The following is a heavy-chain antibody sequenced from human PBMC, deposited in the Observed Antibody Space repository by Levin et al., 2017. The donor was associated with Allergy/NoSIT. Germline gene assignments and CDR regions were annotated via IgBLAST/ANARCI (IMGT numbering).Heavy chain of an antibody. CDR1: GFTFSSYS. Sequence: GESLKISCAASGFTFSSYSMNWVRQAPGRGLEWISYIRPDNDIRSYADSVKGRSTISRDNAKNSLYLQMNSLRAADTAVYYCARDYSWSSDSWGQGTLVTVSS. V-gene: IGHV3-48*04. CDR3: ARDYSWSSDS. CDR2: IRPDNDIR. J-gene: IGHJ4*02. D-gene: IGHD2-8*02.